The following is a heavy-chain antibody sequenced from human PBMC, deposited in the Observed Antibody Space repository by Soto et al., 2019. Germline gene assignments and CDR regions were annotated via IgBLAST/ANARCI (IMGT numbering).Heavy chain of an antibody. D-gene: IGHD5-18*01. V-gene: IGHV1-69*12. CDR2: IIPMFGTA. CDR3: ASGIQLWLRRINNGYSG. Sequence: QVQLVQSGAEVKKPESSVKVSCKAPGGTFSTYAISWVRQAPGQGLEWMGGIIPMFGTANYAQRFHDRVTITADESTNTVYMELSSLISEDTAVYFCASGIQLWLRRINNGYSGWGQGTLVTVSS. J-gene: IGHJ4*02. CDR1: GGTFSTYA.